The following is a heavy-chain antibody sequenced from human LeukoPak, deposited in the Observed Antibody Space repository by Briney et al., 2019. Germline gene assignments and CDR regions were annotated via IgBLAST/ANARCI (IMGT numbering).Heavy chain of an antibody. J-gene: IGHJ6*02. CDR2: IYSGGST. Sequence: GGSLRLSCAASGITVSNNHMNWVGQAPGKGPEWVSVIYSGGSTYYADSVKGRFTISRDNSKNTLYLQMNSLRVDDTAVYYCEWFGESFNGRMDLGGQGTTVTVSS. V-gene: IGHV3-66*01. D-gene: IGHD3-10*01. CDR3: EWFGESFNGRMDL. CDR1: GITVSNNH.